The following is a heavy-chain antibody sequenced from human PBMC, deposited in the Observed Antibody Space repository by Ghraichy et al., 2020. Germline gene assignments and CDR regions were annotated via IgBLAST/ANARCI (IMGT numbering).Heavy chain of an antibody. CDR3: ARDLLKLYGSGSYYNVELDP. V-gene: IGHV1-3*01. CDR1: GYTFTSYA. J-gene: IGHJ5*02. D-gene: IGHD3-10*01. Sequence: ASVKVSCKASGYTFTSYAMHWVRQAPGQRLEWMGWINAGNGNTKYSQKFQGRVTITRDTSASTAYMELSSLRSEDTAVYYCARDLLKLYGSGSYYNVELDPWGQGTLVTVSS. CDR2: INAGNGNT.